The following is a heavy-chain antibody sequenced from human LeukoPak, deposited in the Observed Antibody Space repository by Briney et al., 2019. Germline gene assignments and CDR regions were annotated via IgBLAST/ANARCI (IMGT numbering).Heavy chain of an antibody. J-gene: IGHJ4*02. CDR3: AAYSSSSLYFDY. CDR2: FDPEDGET. CDR1: GYTLTELS. V-gene: IGHV1-24*01. Sequence: ASVKVSCKVSGYTLTELSMHWVRQAPGKGLEWMGGFDPEDGETIYAQKFQGRVTMTEDTSTDTAYMELSSLRSEDTAVYYCAAYSSSSLYFDYWGQGTLVTVSS. D-gene: IGHD6-6*01.